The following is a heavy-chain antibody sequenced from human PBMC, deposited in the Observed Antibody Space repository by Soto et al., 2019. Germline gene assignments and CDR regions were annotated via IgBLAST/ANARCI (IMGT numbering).Heavy chain of an antibody. CDR3: ARLTQQLVLLHAFDI. CDR1: GYSFTSYW. CDR2: IYPGDSDT. Sequence: RGESLKISCKGSGYSFTSYWIGWVRQMPGKGLEWMGIIYPGDSDTRYSPSFQGQVTISADKSISTAYLQWSSLKASDTAMYYCARLTQQLVLLHAFDIWGQGTMVTVSS. D-gene: IGHD6-6*01. J-gene: IGHJ3*02. V-gene: IGHV5-51*01.